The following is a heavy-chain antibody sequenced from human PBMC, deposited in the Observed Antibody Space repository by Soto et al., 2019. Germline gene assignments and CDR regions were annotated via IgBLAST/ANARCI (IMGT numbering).Heavy chain of an antibody. CDR3: AKDSIRGRRYFDY. J-gene: IGHJ4*02. Sequence: QVQLVESGGGVVQPGRSLRLSCAASGFTFSSYGMHWVRQAPGKGLEWVAVISYDGSNKYYADSVKGRFTISRENSKTTLNQQMNSLRAEDTAVNYCAKDSIRGRRYFDYWGQGTLVTVSS. CDR1: GFTFSSYG. D-gene: IGHD1-26*01. CDR2: ISYDGSNK. V-gene: IGHV3-30*18.